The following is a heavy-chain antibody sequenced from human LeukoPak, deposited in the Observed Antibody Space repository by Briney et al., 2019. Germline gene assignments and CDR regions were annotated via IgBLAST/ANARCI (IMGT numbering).Heavy chain of an antibody. D-gene: IGHD3-3*01. V-gene: IGHV4-61*08. CDR2: IYYSGST. J-gene: IGHJ6*02. Sequence: SETLSLTCTVSGGSISSGGYYWSWIRQHPGTGLEWIGYIYYSGSTNYNPSLKSRVTISVDTSKNQFSLKLSSVTAADTAVYYCARDGGRFLEWLYPRYGMDVWGQGTTVTVSS. CDR3: ARDGGRFLEWLYPRYGMDV. CDR1: GGSISSGGYY.